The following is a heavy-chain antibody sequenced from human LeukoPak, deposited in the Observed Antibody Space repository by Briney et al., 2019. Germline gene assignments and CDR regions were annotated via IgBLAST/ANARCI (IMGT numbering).Heavy chain of an antibody. D-gene: IGHD1-7*01. CDR1: GFTFDDYA. CDR3: AKGTPRNYGYFDY. Sequence: SLRLSCAASGFTFDDYAMHWVRHAPGKGLEWVSGISWNSGSIGYADSVKGRFTISRDNAKNSLYLQMNSLRAEDTASYYCAKGTPRNYGYFDYWGQGTLVTVSS. J-gene: IGHJ4*02. V-gene: IGHV3-9*01. CDR2: ISWNSGSI.